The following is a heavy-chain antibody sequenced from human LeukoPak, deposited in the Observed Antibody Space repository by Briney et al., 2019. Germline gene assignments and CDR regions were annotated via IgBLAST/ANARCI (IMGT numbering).Heavy chain of an antibody. CDR3: AISGGYWAWAH. Sequence: PGGSLRLSCAASGFTFSSYAMSWVRQAPGKGLEWVANIKQDGSEKYYVDSVKGRFTISRDNAKNSLYLQMNSLRADDTAVYYCAISGGYWAWAHWGQGTLVTVSS. CDR2: IKQDGSEK. V-gene: IGHV3-7*03. D-gene: IGHD1-26*01. J-gene: IGHJ4*02. CDR1: GFTFSSYA.